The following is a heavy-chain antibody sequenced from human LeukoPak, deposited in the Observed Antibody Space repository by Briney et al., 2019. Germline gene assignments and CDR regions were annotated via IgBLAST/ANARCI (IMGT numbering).Heavy chain of an antibody. CDR1: GGSISSGGYY. J-gene: IGHJ4*02. V-gene: IGHV4-31*03. Sequence: SQTLSLTCTVSGGSISSGGYYWRWIRQHPGKGLEWIGYIYYSGSTYYNPSLKSRVTISVDTSKNQFSLKLSSVTAADTAVYYCARVSRVVPAAIYYWGQGTLVTVSS. CDR3: ARVSRVVPAAIYY. CDR2: IYYSGST. D-gene: IGHD2-2*01.